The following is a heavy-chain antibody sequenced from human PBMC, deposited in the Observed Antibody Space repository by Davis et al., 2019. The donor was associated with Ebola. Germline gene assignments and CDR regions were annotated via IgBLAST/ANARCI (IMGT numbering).Heavy chain of an antibody. J-gene: IGHJ4*02. CDR2: IIPIFGTA. CDR3: ARDRCSGGSCYLGGTPPDY. CDR1: AGTFSSYA. V-gene: IGHV1-69*06. D-gene: IGHD2-15*01. Sequence: AASVKLSCKASAGTFSSYAISWVRQAPGQGLEWMGGIIPIFGTANYAQKFQGRVTITADKSTSTAYMELSSLRSEDTAVYYCARDRCSGGSCYLGGTPPDYWGQGTLVTVSS.